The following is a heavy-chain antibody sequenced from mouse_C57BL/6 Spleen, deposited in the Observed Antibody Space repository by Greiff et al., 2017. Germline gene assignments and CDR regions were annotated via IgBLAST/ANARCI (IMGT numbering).Heavy chain of an antibody. Sequence: QVQLQQSGTELVKPGASVKLSCKASGYTFTSYWMHWVKQRPGQGLEWIGNINPSNGGTNYNEKFKSKATLTVDKSSSTAYMQLSSLTSEDSAVYYCARTRWDAYWYFDVWGTGTTVTVSS. CDR1: GYTFTSYW. CDR2: INPSNGGT. J-gene: IGHJ1*03. D-gene: IGHD4-1*01. CDR3: ARTRWDAYWYFDV. V-gene: IGHV1-53*01.